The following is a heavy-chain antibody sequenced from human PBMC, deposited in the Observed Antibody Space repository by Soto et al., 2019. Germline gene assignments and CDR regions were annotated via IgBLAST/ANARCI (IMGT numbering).Heavy chain of an antibody. D-gene: IGHD5-12*01. Sequence: LRLSCAASGFIFTNYAMNWVRQAPGKGLEWVSVIGGRGNSAYYADSVQGRFTISRDNSKNTLSLQMSSLTADDTAIYYCVREGRGSFDFWGRGTIVTVSS. CDR1: GFIFTNYA. CDR2: IGGRGNSA. CDR3: VREGRGSFDF. V-gene: IGHV3-23*01. J-gene: IGHJ3*01.